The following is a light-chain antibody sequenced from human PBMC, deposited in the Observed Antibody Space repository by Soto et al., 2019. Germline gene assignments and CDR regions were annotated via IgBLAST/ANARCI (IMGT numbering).Light chain of an antibody. CDR3: QQRLNWPPG. CDR1: QSLSNNIY. Sequence: EIVLTQSPGTLSLSPGERATLSCRASQSLSNNIYLAWYQQKPGQAPRLLIYDASNKASGVPARFSGSGSGTDFTLTISDLEPADFGLYYCQQRLNWPPGFGQGTKVEIK. V-gene: IGKV3-11*01. CDR2: DAS. J-gene: IGKJ1*01.